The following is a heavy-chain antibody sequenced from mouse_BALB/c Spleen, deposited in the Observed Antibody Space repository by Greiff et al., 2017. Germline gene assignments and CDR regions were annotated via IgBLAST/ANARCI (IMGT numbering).Heavy chain of an antibody. CDR3: ARLIYDYGYFDV. D-gene: IGHD2-3*01. Sequence: DVHLVESGGGLVKPGGSLKLSCAASGFAFSSYDMSWVRQTPEKRLEWVAYISSGGGSTYYPDTVKGRFTISRDNAKNTLYLQMSSLKSEDTAMYYCARLIYDYGYFDVWGAGTTVTVSS. J-gene: IGHJ1*01. V-gene: IGHV5-12-1*01. CDR2: ISSGGGST. CDR1: GFAFSSYD.